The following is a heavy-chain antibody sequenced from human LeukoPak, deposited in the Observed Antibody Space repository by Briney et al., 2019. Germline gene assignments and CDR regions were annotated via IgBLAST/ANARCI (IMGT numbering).Heavy chain of an antibody. CDR2: ISGSGGST. CDR3: AKDSGSSGWWGHYYYYGMDV. D-gene: IGHD6-19*01. Sequence: PGGSLRLSCAASGFTFSSYAMSWVRQAPGKGLEWVSAISGSGGSTYYADSVKGRFTISRDNSKNTLYLQMNSLRAEDTAVYYCAKDSGSSGWWGHYYYYGMDVWGQGTTVTVSS. J-gene: IGHJ6*02. V-gene: IGHV3-23*01. CDR1: GFTFSSYA.